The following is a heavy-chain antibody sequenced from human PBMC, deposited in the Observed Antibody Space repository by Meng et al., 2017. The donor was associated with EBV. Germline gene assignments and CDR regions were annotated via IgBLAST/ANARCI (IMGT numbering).Heavy chain of an antibody. V-gene: IGHV2-5*02. J-gene: IGHJ4*02. CDR2: IWCEDDK. Sequence: LYDACSTLSTLTLTHPRTCALSGHSGSMCGGGGGSSRHPPGKALEWCALIWCEDDKHYSPSLKSRLTITKDNSKNQWVLTMTSMDPVDTATYYCAHSRVGATEFDYWGQGTLVTVSS. D-gene: IGHD1-26*01. CDR1: GHSGSMCGGG. CDR3: AHSRVGATEFDY.